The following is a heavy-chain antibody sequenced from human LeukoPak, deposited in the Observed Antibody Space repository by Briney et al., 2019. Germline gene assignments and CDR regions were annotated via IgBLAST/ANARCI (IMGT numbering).Heavy chain of an antibody. CDR2: IKSRTDGGTT. D-gene: IGHD3-22*01. J-gene: IGHJ6*02. CDR1: GFTFNKAW. V-gene: IGHV3-15*01. CDR3: TLFYYDSSGYYEAIGYSYGKDV. Sequence: GGSLRLSCAASGFTFNKAWMSWVRQAPGKGLKWIGRIKSRTDGGTTDYAAPVKGRFTISRDDSKSMLYLQMNSLKNEDTAVYFCTLFYYDSSGYYEAIGYSYGKDVWGQGTTVTVSS.